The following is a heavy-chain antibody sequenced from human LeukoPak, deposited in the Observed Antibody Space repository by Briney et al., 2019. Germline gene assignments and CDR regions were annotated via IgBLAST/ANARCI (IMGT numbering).Heavy chain of an antibody. CDR1: GGSISSSSYY. V-gene: IGHV4-39*07. Sequence: PSETLSLTCTVSGGSISSSSYYWGWIRQPPGKGLEWIGSIYYSGSTNYNPSLKSRVTISVDTSKNQFSLKLSSVTAADTAVYYCARVQYNWNDVGGSDFDYWGQGTLVTVSS. J-gene: IGHJ4*02. CDR2: IYYSGST. CDR3: ARVQYNWNDVGGSDFDY. D-gene: IGHD1-20*01.